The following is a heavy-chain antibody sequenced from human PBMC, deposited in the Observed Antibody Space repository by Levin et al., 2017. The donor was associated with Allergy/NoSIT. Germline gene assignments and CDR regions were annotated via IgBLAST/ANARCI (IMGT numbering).Heavy chain of an antibody. CDR1: GFTFSSYG. Sequence: GESLKISCAASGFTFSSYGMHWVRQAPGKGLEWVAVIWYDGSNKYYADSVKGRFTISRDNSKNTLYLQMNSLRAEDTAVYYCARDRVPSDGMDVWGQGTTVTVSS. CDR2: IWYDGSNK. D-gene: IGHD2-2*01. CDR3: ARDRVPSDGMDV. J-gene: IGHJ6*02. V-gene: IGHV3-33*01.